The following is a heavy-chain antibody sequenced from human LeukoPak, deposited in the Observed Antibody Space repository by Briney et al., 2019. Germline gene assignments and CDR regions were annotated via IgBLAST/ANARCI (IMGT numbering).Heavy chain of an antibody. CDR2: ISHDRSSK. V-gene: IGHV3-30*18. Sequence: PGGSLRLSCAASGFTFSSYGMQWVRQAPGKGLEWLAGISHDRSSKYNADSVKGLVTISRDNSKNTLSLQMHGLRREDTAVYYCAQGQPPSSIVAAYPDYWGQGNLVPVS. J-gene: IGHJ4*02. CDR1: GFTFSSYG. D-gene: IGHD1-26*01. CDR3: AQGQPPSSIVAAYPDY.